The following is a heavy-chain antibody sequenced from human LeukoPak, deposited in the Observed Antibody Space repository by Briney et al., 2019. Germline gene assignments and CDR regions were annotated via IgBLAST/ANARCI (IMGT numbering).Heavy chain of an antibody. V-gene: IGHV3-30*02. Sequence: PGGSLRLSCAASGFTFSSYGMHWVRQAPGKGLEWVAFIRYDGSNKYYADSVKGRFTISRDNSKNTLYLQMNSLRAEDTAVYYCAKARSTSCYTGGAWGQGTLVTVSS. J-gene: IGHJ5*02. CDR2: IRYDGSNK. CDR3: AKARSTSCYTGGA. CDR1: GFTFSSYG. D-gene: IGHD2-2*02.